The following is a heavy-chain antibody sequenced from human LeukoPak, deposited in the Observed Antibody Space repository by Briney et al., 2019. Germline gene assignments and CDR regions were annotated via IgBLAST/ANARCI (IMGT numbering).Heavy chain of an antibody. D-gene: IGHD3-10*01. CDR1: GESFSGYF. J-gene: IGHJ2*01. Sequence: SETLSHACAVYGESFSGYFWSWIRQPPGKGLEWIGEINHSGYTNYNPSLKSRVTISVDTSKKQFSLRLNSMTAADTAVYYCARIWPDLWGRGTLVTVSS. CDR2: INHSGYT. CDR3: ARIWPDL. V-gene: IGHV4-34*01.